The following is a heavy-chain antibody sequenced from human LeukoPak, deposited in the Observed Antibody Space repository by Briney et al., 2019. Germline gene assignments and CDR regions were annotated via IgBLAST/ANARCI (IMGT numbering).Heavy chain of an antibody. V-gene: IGHV3-23*01. D-gene: IGHD3-9*01. CDR2: IGGRDSGT. J-gene: IGHJ4*02. Sequence: QSGASLRLSCAASGFIFSNYAMSWVRQAPGKGLEWVSAIGGRDSGTYYADSVRGRFTVSRDDPKNTLYLQMTTLRAEDTAVYYCAKWGDYDILTGYYDSDYWGQGTLVTVSS. CDR3: AKWGDYDILTGYYDSDY. CDR1: GFIFSNYA.